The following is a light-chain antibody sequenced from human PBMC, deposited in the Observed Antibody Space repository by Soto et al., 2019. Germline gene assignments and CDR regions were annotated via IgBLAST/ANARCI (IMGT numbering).Light chain of an antibody. CDR3: SSFTSRHTYV. CDR2: DVS. CDR1: SSDIGGYNY. Sequence: QSALTQPASVSGSPGQSTTISCTGTSSDIGGYNYVSWYQQPPGEAPKLIIYDVSDRPSGVSTRFSGSKSGNTASLTISGLQAEDEGDYYCSSFTSRHTYVFGTGTKLTVL. J-gene: IGLJ1*01. V-gene: IGLV2-14*01.